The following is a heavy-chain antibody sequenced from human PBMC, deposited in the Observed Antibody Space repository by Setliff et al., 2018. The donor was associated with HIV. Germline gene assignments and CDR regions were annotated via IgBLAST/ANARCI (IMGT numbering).Heavy chain of an antibody. V-gene: IGHV4-61*09. CDR2: IHTSGST. J-gene: IGHJ4*02. Sequence: PSETLSLTCAVSGGSISSGNWWSWIRQPAGKGLEWIGHIHTSGSTKYNPSLKSRVTISADTSKNQFSLNLSSVTAAETAVYYCARVGYHGSGRYSFDYWGQGTLVTVSS. CDR3: ARVGYHGSGRYSFDY. D-gene: IGHD3-10*01. CDR1: GGSISSGNW.